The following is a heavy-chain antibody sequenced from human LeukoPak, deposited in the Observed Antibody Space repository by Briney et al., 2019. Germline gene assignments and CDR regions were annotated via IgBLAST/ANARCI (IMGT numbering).Heavy chain of an antibody. V-gene: IGHV3-30-3*01. CDR3: ARDGQGGWNTDYYYYGMDV. CDR1: GFTFSDYS. Sequence: GGSLRLSCAASGFTFSDYSMHWVRQTPGKGLEWVAVMSHDGTNKYYADSVKGRFTISRDKSKNTLYLQVDSLKAEDTAVYYCARDGQGGWNTDYYYYGMDVRGQGTTVTVSS. D-gene: IGHD1-1*01. J-gene: IGHJ6*02. CDR2: MSHDGTNK.